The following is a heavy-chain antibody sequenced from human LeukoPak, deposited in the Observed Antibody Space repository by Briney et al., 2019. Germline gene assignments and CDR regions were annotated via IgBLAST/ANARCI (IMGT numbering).Heavy chain of an antibody. CDR1: RFTFSSYA. CDR3: AKSPYGLGSYAIAGDY. D-gene: IGHD3-10*01. V-gene: IGHV3-23*01. Sequence: GRSLRLSCAASRFTFSSYAMSWVRQAPGNGVEWGSAINGTGRSTYSADSVKGRFTISRDNSKNTLYLQMNTLGAEDTAVYYCAKSPYGLGSYAIAGDYWGQGTLVTVSS. J-gene: IGHJ4*02. CDR2: INGTGRST.